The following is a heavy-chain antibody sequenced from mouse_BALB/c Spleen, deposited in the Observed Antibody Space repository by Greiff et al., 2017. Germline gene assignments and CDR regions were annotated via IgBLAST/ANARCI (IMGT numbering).Heavy chain of an antibody. J-gene: IGHJ4*01. CDR3: ARSLYYDYDERAMDY. V-gene: IGHV5-6*01. D-gene: IGHD2-4*01. Sequence: EVQLVESGGDLVKPGGSLKLSCAASGFTFSSYGMSWVRQTPDKRLEWVATISSGGSYTYYPDSVKGRFTISRDNAKNTLYLQMSSLKSEDTAMYYCARSLYYDYDERAMDYWGQGTSVTVSS. CDR2: ISSGGSYT. CDR1: GFTFSSYG.